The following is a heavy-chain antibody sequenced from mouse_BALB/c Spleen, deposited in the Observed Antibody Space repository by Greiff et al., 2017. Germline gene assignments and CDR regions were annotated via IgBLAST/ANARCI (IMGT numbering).Heavy chain of an antibody. CDR1: GYTFTSYW. J-gene: IGHJ3*01. D-gene: IGHD3-1*01. V-gene: IGHV1S22*01. Sequence: LKQPGSELVRPGASVKLSCKASGYTFTSYWMHWVKQRPGQGLEWIGNIYPGSGSTNYDEKFKSKATLTVDTSSSTAYMQLSSLTSEDSAVYYCTTARASAWLAYWGQGTLVTVSA. CDR3: TTARASAWLAY. CDR2: IYPGSGST.